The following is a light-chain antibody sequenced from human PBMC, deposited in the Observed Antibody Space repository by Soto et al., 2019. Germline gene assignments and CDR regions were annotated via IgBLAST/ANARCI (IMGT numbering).Light chain of an antibody. CDR2: AAS. CDR3: QQTYSTPYT. CDR1: QTINND. V-gene: IGKV1-39*01. J-gene: IGKJ2*01. Sequence: DLQMTQSPSSLSASVGDGVTITCRTSQTINNDLNWYQQKPGKAPKLLIYAASSLQDGVPSRFSGSGSGPGTDFTLAISSLQPGDFATYYCQQTYSTPYTLGQGTKLEIK.